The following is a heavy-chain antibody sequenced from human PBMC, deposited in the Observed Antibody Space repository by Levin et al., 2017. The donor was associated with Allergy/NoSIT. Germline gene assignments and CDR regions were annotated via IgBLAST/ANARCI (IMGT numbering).Heavy chain of an antibody. Sequence: SPTLSLTCTVSGGSISSSYWSWLRQPPGKGLEWIGYIYYSGSTNYNPSLKSRVTISVDTSKNQFSLKLSSVTAADTAVYYCARGTRDTAMVTLDYGFDYWGQGTLVTVSS. V-gene: IGHV4-59*01. CDR1: GGSISSSY. CDR3: ARGTRDTAMVTLDYGFDY. J-gene: IGHJ4*02. D-gene: IGHD5-18*01. CDR2: IYYSGST.